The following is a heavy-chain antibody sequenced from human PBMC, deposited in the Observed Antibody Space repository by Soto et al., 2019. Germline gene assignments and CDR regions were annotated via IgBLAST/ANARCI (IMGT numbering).Heavy chain of an antibody. D-gene: IGHD1-26*01. CDR3: AKVKMGATYAFDI. J-gene: IGHJ3*02. CDR2: ISGSGGST. Sequence: GGSLRLSCAASGFTFSSYAMSWVRQAPGKGLEWVSAISGSGGSTYYADSVKGRFTISRDNSKTTLYLQMNSLRAEDTAVYYCAKVKMGATYAFDIWGQGTMVTVSS. V-gene: IGHV3-23*01. CDR1: GFTFSSYA.